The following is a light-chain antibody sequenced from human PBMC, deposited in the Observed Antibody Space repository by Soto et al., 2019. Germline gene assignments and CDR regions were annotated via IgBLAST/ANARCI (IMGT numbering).Light chain of an antibody. CDR2: GAS. V-gene: IGKV3-20*01. J-gene: IGKJ1*01. CDR1: QSVSNNS. CDR3: QQYGSSSWT. Sequence: IVVTPSPGALSLSLGESAPLSCRASQSVSNNSLAWYQQKPGQAPRLLIYGASSRATGIPDRFSGSGSGTDFTLTISILEPEDFAVYYCQQYGSSSWTFGQGTKVDI.